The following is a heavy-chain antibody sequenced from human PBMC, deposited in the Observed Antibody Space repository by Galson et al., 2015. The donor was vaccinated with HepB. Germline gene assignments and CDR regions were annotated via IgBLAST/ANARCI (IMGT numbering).Heavy chain of an antibody. J-gene: IGHJ4*02. CDR1: GFTFSSYW. D-gene: IGHD2/OR15-2a*01. V-gene: IGHV3-7*03. Sequence: SLRLSCAASGFTFSSYWMSWVRQAPGKGLEWVANIKQDGSEKYYVDSVKGRFTISRDNSKNTLYLQMNSLRAEDTAVYYCAKGVIGGPFDYWGQGTLVTVSS. CDR2: IKQDGSEK. CDR3: AKGVIGGPFDY.